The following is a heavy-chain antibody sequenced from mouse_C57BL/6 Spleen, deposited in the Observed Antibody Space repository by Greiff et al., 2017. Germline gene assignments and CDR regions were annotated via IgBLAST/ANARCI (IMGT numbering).Heavy chain of an antibody. CDR2: IHPNSGST. J-gene: IGHJ3*01. D-gene: IGHD2-3*01. CDR3: ARSSDGFSAWFAY. V-gene: IGHV1-64*01. Sequence: QVQLKQPGAELVKPGASVKLSCKASGYTFTSYWMHWVKQRPGQGLEWIGMIHPNSGSTNYNEKFKSKATLTVDKSSSTAYMQLSSLTSEDSAVYYCARSSDGFSAWFAYWGQGTLVTVSA. CDR1: GYTFTSYW.